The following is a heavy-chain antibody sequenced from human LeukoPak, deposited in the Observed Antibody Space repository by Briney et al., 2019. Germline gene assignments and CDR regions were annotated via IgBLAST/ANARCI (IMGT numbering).Heavy chain of an antibody. CDR2: ISGSGGST. CDR3: PPNDSSGYYHYFDY. Sequence: GGSLRLSCAASGFTFRCYAMSWVRQAPGKGLEWVSAISGSGGSTYYADSVKGRFTISRDNSKNTLYLQMNSLRAEDTAVYYCPPNDSSGYYHYFDYRGQGREVTVSS. V-gene: IGHV3-23*01. D-gene: IGHD3-22*01. CDR1: GFTFRCYA. J-gene: IGHJ4*02.